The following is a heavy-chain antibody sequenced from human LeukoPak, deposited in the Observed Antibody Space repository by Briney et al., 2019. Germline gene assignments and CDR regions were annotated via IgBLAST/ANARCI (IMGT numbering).Heavy chain of an antibody. Sequence: GGSLRLSCAASGFTFSSYWMSWVRQAPGKGLEGVANINEDESEKYYVDSVKGRFTISRDNAKNSLYLQMNSLIAEDTAVYYCARIRSSGSDYWGQGTLVTVSS. V-gene: IGHV3-7*05. J-gene: IGHJ4*02. CDR2: INEDESEK. D-gene: IGHD6-19*01. CDR3: ARIRSSGSDY. CDR1: GFTFSSYW.